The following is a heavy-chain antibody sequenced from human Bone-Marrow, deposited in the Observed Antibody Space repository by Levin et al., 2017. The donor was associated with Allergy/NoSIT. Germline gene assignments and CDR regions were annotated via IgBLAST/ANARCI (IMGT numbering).Heavy chain of an antibody. CDR2: INPNSGGT. V-gene: IGHV1-2*02. J-gene: IGHJ6*02. CDR1: GYTFTGYY. D-gene: IGHD2-2*01. CDR3: ARERGIVVVPAAIASPYYYYDYGMDV. Sequence: ASVKVSCKASGYTFTGYYMHWVRQAPGQGLEWMGWINPNSGGTNYAQKFQGRVTMTRDTSISTAYMELSRLRSDDTAVYYCARERGIVVVPAAIASPYYYYDYGMDVWGQGTTVTVSS.